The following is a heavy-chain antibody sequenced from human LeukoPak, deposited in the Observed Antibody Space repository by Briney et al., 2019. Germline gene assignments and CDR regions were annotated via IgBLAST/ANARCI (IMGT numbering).Heavy chain of an antibody. V-gene: IGHV1-2*02. D-gene: IGHD1-26*01. Sequence: ASVKVSCKASGYTFTGYYMHWVRQAPGQGREWMGWINPNSGGTNYAQKFQGRVTMTRDTSISTAYMELSRLRSDDTAVYYCASLPVSGSYGAFDIWGQGTMVTVSS. CDR2: INPNSGGT. CDR1: GYTFTGYY. CDR3: ASLPVSGSYGAFDI. J-gene: IGHJ3*02.